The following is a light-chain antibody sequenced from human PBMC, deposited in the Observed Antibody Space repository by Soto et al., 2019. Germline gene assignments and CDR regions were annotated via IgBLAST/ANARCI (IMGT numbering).Light chain of an antibody. Sequence: DIQMTQSPSSLSASVGDRVTITCQASQDIDNNLNWYQQRSGKAPKVLIYDASNLKGGVPSRFSGSGSGTDFTFTISSLQPEYIATYYCQQYDDFSYTFGQGTKLEI. J-gene: IGKJ2*01. CDR2: DAS. CDR1: QDIDNN. V-gene: IGKV1-33*01. CDR3: QQYDDFSYT.